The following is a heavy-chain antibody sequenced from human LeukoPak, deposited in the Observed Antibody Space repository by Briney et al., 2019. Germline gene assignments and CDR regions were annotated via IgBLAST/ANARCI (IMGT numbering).Heavy chain of an antibody. V-gene: IGHV1-69*05. CDR1: GGTFSSYA. CDR2: IIPIFGTA. D-gene: IGHD6-6*01. J-gene: IGHJ5*02. Sequence: SVKVSCKPSGGTFSSYAISWVRQAPGQGLEWMGGIIPIFGTANYAQKFQGRVTITTDESTSTAYMELSSLRSEDTAVYYCASSSPPIHRWFDPWGQGTLVTVSS. CDR3: ASSSPPIHRWFDP.